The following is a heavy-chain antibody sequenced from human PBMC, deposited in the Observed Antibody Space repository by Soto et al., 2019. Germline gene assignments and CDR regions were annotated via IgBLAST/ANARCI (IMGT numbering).Heavy chain of an antibody. Sequence: NPSETLSLTCAVSGGSISISNWWSCVRQPPGKGLEWIGEIYHSGSTNYNPSLKSRVTISVDKSKNQFSLKLSSVTAADTAVYYCARDRAPALYYYYDSSADDAFDIWGQGTMVTVSS. V-gene: IGHV4-4*02. D-gene: IGHD3-22*01. CDR2: IYHSGST. CDR3: ARDRAPALYYYYDSSADDAFDI. J-gene: IGHJ3*02. CDR1: GGSISISNW.